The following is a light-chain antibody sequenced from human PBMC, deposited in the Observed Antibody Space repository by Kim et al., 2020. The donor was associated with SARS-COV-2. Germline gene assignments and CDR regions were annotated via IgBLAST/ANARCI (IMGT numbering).Light chain of an antibody. CDR1: QSISNY. Sequence: SVGDRVAITCRASQSISNYLNWYQKKPGKAPKLLIYAASNLQRGVPSRFSGRGSGTDFTLTIISLQPEDFATYYCQQSYTTPLFTFGPGTKVDIK. CDR2: AAS. V-gene: IGKV1-39*01. CDR3: QQSYTTPLFT. J-gene: IGKJ3*01.